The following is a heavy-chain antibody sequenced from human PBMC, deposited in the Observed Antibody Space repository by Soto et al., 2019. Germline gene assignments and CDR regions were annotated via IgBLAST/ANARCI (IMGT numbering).Heavy chain of an antibody. CDR3: ARDTVGALDY. V-gene: IGHV3-30-3*01. D-gene: IGHD1-26*01. CDR1: GFTFSSYA. J-gene: IGHJ4*02. Sequence: QVQLVESGGGVVQPGRSLRLSCAASGFTFSSYAMHWVRQAPGKGLEWVAVISYDGSNKYYADSVKGRFTISRDNSKKTLYLQMNILRAEDTAVYYCARDTVGALDYWGQGTLVNVSS. CDR2: ISYDGSNK.